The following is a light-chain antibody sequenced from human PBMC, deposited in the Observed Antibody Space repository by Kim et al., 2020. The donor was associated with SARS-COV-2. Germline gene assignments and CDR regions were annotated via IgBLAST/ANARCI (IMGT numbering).Light chain of an antibody. CDR3: EPYDGSLTGSV. Sequence: TITLSSTGSGSDIGAGYPAQWYQQFPGTAPQLLIYANANRPSGVPDRFSGARSGAAASLAITGLRSDDEAEYYCEPYDGSLTGSVFGGGTQLTVL. CDR2: ANA. V-gene: IGLV1-40*01. J-gene: IGLJ3*02. CDR1: GSDIGAGYP.